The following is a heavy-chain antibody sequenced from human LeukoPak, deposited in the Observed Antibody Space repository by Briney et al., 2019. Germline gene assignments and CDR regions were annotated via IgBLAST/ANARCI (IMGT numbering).Heavy chain of an antibody. CDR2: ISSSSSYI. CDR3: ARPLGRQLWLETLFDY. CDR1: GFTFSNAW. J-gene: IGHJ4*02. D-gene: IGHD5-18*01. Sequence: GGSLRLSCAASGFTFSNAWMSWVRQAPGKGLEWVSSISSSSSYIYYADSVKGRFTISRDNAKNSLYLQMNSLRAEDTAVYYCARPLGRQLWLETLFDYWGQGTLVTVSS. V-gene: IGHV3-21*01.